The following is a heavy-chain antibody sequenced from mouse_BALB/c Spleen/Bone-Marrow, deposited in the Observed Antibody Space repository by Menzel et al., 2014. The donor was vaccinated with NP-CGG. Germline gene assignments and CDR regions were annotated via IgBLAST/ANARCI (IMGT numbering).Heavy chain of an antibody. D-gene: IGHD2-14*01. CDR1: GFSLTSYG. J-gene: IGHJ4*01. CDR2: IWSGGST. V-gene: IGHV2-2*02. Sequence: QVQLQQSGPGLVQPSQSLSITCTVSGFSLTSYGVHWVRQSPGKGLEWLGVIWSGGSTDYNAAFISRLSISKDNSKSQVFFKMNSLQANDTAIYYCARNGGAYYRYYYAMDYWGQGTSATVSS. CDR3: ARNGGAYYRYYYAMDY.